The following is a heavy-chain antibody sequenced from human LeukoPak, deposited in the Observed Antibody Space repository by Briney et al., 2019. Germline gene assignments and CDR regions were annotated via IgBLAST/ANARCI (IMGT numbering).Heavy chain of an antibody. V-gene: IGHV3-21*01. CDR1: GSTFSSYS. CDR3: ARDDDYVWGSYRNHLFDY. D-gene: IGHD3-16*02. CDR2: ISSSSSYI. Sequence: GGSLRLSCAASGSTFSSYSMNWVRQAPGKGLEWVSSISSSSSYIYYADSVKGRFTIFRDNAKNSLYLQMNSLRAEDTAVYYCARDDDYVWGSYRNHLFDYWGQGTLVTVSP. J-gene: IGHJ4*02.